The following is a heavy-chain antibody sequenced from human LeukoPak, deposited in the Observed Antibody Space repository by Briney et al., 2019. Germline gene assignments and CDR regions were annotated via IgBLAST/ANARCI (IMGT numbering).Heavy chain of an antibody. Sequence: GRSLGLSCAASGFTFTNAWMSWVRQAPGKGLEWVGRIKSKTAGGTTDYSAPVKGRFTISRDDSKNTLYLQMNSLKTEDTAVYYCTAHHTESCLGYWGQGTLVSVSS. CDR1: GFTFTNAW. CDR3: TAHHTESCLGY. J-gene: IGHJ4*02. V-gene: IGHV3-15*01. D-gene: IGHD2-2*02. CDR2: IKSKTAGGTT.